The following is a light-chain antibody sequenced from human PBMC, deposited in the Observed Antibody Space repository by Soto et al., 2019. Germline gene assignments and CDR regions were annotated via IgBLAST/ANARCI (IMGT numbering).Light chain of an antibody. CDR3: XQSKDXXXIT. CDR1: QSVGGN. CDR2: DAA. Sequence: IVMTQSPATLSVSPGERATLSCRASQSVGGNLAWYQQRPGQAPRLLIFDAATRATGIPARFSGSGSGTEFTLSISSLQSEDFAVYXXXQSKDXXXITXGQGTRQEIK. V-gene: IGKV3-15*01. J-gene: IGKJ5*01.